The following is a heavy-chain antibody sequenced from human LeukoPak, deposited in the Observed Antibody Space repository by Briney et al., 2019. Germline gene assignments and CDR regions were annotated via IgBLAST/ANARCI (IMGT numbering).Heavy chain of an antibody. V-gene: IGHV5-51*01. Sequence: GESLKISCKSSGYSFTTYWIGWVRQVPGKGLEWMGIIYPGDSDTRYSPSFQGQVTISADKSISTAYLQWSSLEASDTAFYYCARLGIAASGIWNWFDPWGQGTLVTVSS. J-gene: IGHJ5*02. CDR3: ARLGIAASGIWNWFDP. CDR1: GYSFTTYW. CDR2: IYPGDSDT. D-gene: IGHD6-13*01.